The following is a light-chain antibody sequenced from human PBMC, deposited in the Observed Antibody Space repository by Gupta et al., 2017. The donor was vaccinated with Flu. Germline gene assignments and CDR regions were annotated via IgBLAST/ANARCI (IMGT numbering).Light chain of an antibody. V-gene: IGKV3-20*01. CDR3: HQDLNSQG. CDR1: QSVSSPY. CDR2: GAS. Sequence: DIVLTQSPGTLSLSPGERATLSCRASQSVSSPYLAWYQQKPGQPPRLLIYGASNRATGIPDRFGGSGSGTDFTLTISRLEPEDFAVYYCHQDLNSQGFGQGTKVEIK. J-gene: IGKJ1*01.